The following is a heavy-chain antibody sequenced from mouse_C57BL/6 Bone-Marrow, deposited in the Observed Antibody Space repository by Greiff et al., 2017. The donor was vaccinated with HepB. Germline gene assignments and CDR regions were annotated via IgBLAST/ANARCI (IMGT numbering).Heavy chain of an antibody. V-gene: IGHV5-12*01. CDR1: GFTFSDYY. D-gene: IGHD2-2*01. CDR3: ARPYGYDGAWFAY. J-gene: IGHJ3*01. CDR2: ISNGGGST. Sequence: EVKLMESGGGLVQPGGSLKLSCAASGFTFSDYYMYWVRQTPEKRLEWVAYISNGGGSTYYPDTVKGRFTISRDNAKNTLYMKMSRLKSEDTAMYYCARPYGYDGAWFAYWGQGTLVTVSA.